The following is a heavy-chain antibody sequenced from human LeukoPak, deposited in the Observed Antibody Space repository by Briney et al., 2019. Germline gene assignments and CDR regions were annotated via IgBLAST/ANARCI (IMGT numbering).Heavy chain of an antibody. CDR2: IRYDGSNK. Sequence: GGSLRLSCAASGFTLSSYDMHWVRQAPGKGLEWVAFIRYDGSNKYYGDSVKGRFTISRDNSKNTLYLQMNSLRAEDTAMYYCAKKYYYENADAFDIWGQGTMVTVSS. CDR3: AKKYYYENADAFDI. CDR1: GFTLSSYD. D-gene: IGHD3-22*01. V-gene: IGHV3-30*02. J-gene: IGHJ3*02.